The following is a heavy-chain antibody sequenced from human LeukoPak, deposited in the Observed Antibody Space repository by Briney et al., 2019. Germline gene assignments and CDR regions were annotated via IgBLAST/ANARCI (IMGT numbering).Heavy chain of an antibody. V-gene: IGHV3-30*03. CDR3: ARDLSPVVRASPMGY. CDR2: ITYDGYYK. D-gene: IGHD3-10*01. Sequence: GGSLRLSCAASGFTLTSYEMNWVRQAPGKGLEWVALITYDGYYKYYSDSVKGRFTISSDTSKNTMYLQMNSLRAEDTAVYYCARDLSPVVRASPMGYWGQGTLVTVSS. J-gene: IGHJ4*02. CDR1: GFTLTSYE.